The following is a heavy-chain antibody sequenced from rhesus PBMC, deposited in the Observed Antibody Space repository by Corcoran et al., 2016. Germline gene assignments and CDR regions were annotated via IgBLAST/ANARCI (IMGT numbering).Heavy chain of an antibody. CDR3: ARYAEYSNSLLAY. CDR2: INGNRGST. CDR1: GGSFSSYW. V-gene: IGHV4-80*01. D-gene: IGHD4-23*01. Sequence: QVQLQESGPGLVKPSETLSLTCAVSGGSFSSYWWSWIRQPPGKGLEWIGEINGNRGSTNYNPSLRSRVTISKDAPKNQFSLKLSSVTAADPAVYYCARYAEYSNSLLAYWGQGVLVTVSS. J-gene: IGHJ4*01.